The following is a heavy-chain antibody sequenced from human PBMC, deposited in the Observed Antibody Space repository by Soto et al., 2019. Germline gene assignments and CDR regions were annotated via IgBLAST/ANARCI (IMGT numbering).Heavy chain of an antibody. CDR2: HYSGGST. CDR3: ARHRHPRGTVGASSPVDA. J-gene: IGHJ5*02. CDR1: GYSVSSNY. V-gene: IGHV3-53*01. D-gene: IGHD1-26*01. Sequence: PGGSLRLSCAIPGYSVSSNYLSWVRQAPGKGLEWVSVHYSGGSTYYADSVQGRFTICRDKSNNTLYLQMRRVRAEDTAVYFCARHRHPRGTVGASSPVDAWGQRTQVTVSS.